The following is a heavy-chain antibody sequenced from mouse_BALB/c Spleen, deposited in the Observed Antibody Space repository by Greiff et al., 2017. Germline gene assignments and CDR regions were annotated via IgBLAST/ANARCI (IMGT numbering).Heavy chain of an antibody. V-gene: IGHV3-2*02. Sequence: DVKLQESGPGLVKPSQSLSLTCTVTGYSITSDYAWNWIRQFPGNKLEWMGYISYSGSTSYNPSLKSRISITRDTSKNQFFLQLNSVTTEDTATYYCARSPITTVVASYYFDYWGQGTTLTVSS. CDR2: ISYSGST. CDR1: GYSITSDYA. CDR3: ARSPITTVVASYYFDY. D-gene: IGHD1-1*01. J-gene: IGHJ2*01.